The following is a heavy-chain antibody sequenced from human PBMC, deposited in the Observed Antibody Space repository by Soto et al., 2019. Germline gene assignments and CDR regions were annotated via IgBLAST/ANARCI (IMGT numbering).Heavy chain of an antibody. Sequence: GGSLRLSCAASGFTFSSYAMSWVRQAPGKGLEWVSGISGSGGGTYYADSVKGRFSISRDNSKTTLYLQMNSLRAEDTAVYYCAKDGPMWGSYFDSWGQGTLVTVSS. CDR1: GFTFSSYA. CDR3: AKDGPMWGSYFDS. CDR2: ISGSGGGT. V-gene: IGHV3-23*01. D-gene: IGHD3-16*01. J-gene: IGHJ4*02.